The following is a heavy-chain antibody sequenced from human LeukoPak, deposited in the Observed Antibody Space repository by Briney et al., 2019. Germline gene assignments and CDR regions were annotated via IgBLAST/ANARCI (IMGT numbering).Heavy chain of an antibody. CDR1: GGTFSSYA. CDR3: ARTAETIYYYDSSGYEPTFDY. D-gene: IGHD3-22*01. Sequence: ASVKVSCKASGGTFSSYAISWVRQAPGQGLEWMGGIIPIFGTANYAQKFQGRVTITTDESTSTAYMELSGLRSEDTAVYYCARTAETIYYYDSSGYEPTFDYWGQGTLVTVSS. CDR2: IIPIFGTA. J-gene: IGHJ4*02. V-gene: IGHV1-69*05.